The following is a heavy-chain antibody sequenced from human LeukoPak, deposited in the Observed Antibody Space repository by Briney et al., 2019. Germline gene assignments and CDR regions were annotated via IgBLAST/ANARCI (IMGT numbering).Heavy chain of an antibody. Sequence: GGLRLSCAASGFTFANHAMGWVRQAPGKGLEWVSVVSGIGFAIYAVSVRGRFTISRDNSKNTLYLQMNSLRAEDTAVYYCAKFWLPIVGAIGKSPWGQGTLVTVSS. V-gene: IGHV3-23*01. CDR3: AKFWLPIVGAIGKSP. J-gene: IGHJ5*02. D-gene: IGHD1-26*01. CDR1: GFTFANHA. CDR2: VSGIGFAI.